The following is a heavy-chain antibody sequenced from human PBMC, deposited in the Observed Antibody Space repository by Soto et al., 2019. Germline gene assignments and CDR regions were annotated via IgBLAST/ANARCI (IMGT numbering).Heavy chain of an antibody. CDR3: ARDLEDPPANYDFWSGYYMAPYYYYMDV. CDR2: IYSGGST. V-gene: IGHV3-53*04. D-gene: IGHD3-3*01. CDR1: GFTVSSNY. J-gene: IGHJ6*03. Sequence: GGSLRLSCAASGFTVSSNYMSWVRQAPGKGLEWVSVIYSGGSTYYADSVKGRFTISRHNSKNTLYLQMNSLRAEDTAVYYCARDLEDPPANYDFWSGYYMAPYYYYMDVWGKGTTVTVSS.